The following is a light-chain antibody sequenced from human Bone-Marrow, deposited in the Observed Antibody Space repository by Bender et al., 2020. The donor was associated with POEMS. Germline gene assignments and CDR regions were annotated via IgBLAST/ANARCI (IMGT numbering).Light chain of an antibody. V-gene: IGLV3-25*03. CDR1: KLGDAY. J-gene: IGLJ3*02. CDR2: QDN. CDR3: QSTDSSGTWV. Sequence: SYALTQPPSVSVSPGQTASITCSGDKLGDAYACWYQQKAGQSPLLVIYQDNKRPSGIPERFSGSSSGTIVTLTITGVQAEDEADYYCQSTDSSGTWVFGGGTKLTVL.